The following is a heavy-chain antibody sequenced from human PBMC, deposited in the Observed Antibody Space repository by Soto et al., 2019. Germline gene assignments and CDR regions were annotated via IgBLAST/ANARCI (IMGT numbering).Heavy chain of an antibody. Sequence: GGSLRLSCGASGFIFSKYGMHWVRQAPGKGLEWVAVISYDGSNKYYAESVKGRFIISRDKSENTLYLQMNSLRAEDTALYYCARDLGSGKPYYYYAMDVWGQGTTVTVSS. J-gene: IGHJ6*02. CDR1: GFIFSKYG. CDR3: ARDLGSGKPYYYYAMDV. V-gene: IGHV3-30*03. D-gene: IGHD3-10*01. CDR2: ISYDGSNK.